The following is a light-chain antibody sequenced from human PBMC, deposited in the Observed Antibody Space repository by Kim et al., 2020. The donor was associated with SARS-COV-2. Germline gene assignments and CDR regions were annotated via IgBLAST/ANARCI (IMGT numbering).Light chain of an antibody. CDR2: QDS. CDR1: KLGDKY. Sequence: SVSPGPTASITCSGDKLGDKYACWYQQKPGQSPVVVIYQDSKRPSGIPERFSGSNSGNTATLTISGTQAMDEADYYCQAWDSSTVVFGGGTQLTVL. J-gene: IGLJ2*01. V-gene: IGLV3-1*01. CDR3: QAWDSSTVV.